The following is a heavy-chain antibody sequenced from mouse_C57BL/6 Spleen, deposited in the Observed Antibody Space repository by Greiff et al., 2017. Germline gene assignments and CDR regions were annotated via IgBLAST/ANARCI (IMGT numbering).Heavy chain of an antibody. CDR3: ARLRGSSYDYYAMDY. Sequence: EVMLVESGGGLVQPGGSLKLSCAASGFTFSDYYMYWVRQTPEKRLEWVAYISNGGGSTYYPDTVKGRFTISRDNAKNTLYLQMSRLKSEDTAMYYCARLRGSSYDYYAMDYWGQGTSVTVSS. CDR1: GFTFSDYY. CDR2: ISNGGGST. J-gene: IGHJ4*01. V-gene: IGHV5-12*01. D-gene: IGHD6-1*01.